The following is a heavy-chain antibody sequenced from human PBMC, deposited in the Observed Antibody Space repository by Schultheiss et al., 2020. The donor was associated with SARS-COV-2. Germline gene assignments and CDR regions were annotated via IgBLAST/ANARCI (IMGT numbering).Heavy chain of an antibody. D-gene: IGHD2-2*01. J-gene: IGHJ3*02. CDR1: GYTFTSYY. Sequence: ASVKVSCKASGYTFTSYYMHWVRQAPGQGLEWMGIINPSGGSTSYAQKLQGRVTMTTDTSTSTAYMELRSLRSDDTAVYYCARDLRRYCSSTSCYQAFDIWGQGTMVTVSS. CDR3: ARDLRRYCSSTSCYQAFDI. V-gene: IGHV1-46*01. CDR2: INPSGGST.